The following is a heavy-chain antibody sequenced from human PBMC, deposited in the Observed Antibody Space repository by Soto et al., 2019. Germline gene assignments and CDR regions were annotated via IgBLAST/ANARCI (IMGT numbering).Heavy chain of an antibody. V-gene: IGHV4-30-2*01. Sequence: TLSLTCAVSGGYISSGAYCWSWIRQPQGKGLEWIGYIYHSGSTYYNPSLKSRVTISVDRSKNQFSLKLSSVTAADTAAHYWAREVAAAGTPPGDFCAWFDHWGQGTLVTVSS. CDR2: IYHSGST. D-gene: IGHD6-13*01. CDR1: GGYISSGAYC. J-gene: IGHJ5*02. CDR3: AREVAAAGTPPGDFCAWFDH.